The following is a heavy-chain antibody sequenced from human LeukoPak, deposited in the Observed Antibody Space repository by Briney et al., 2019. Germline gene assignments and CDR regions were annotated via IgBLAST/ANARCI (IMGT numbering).Heavy chain of an antibody. V-gene: IGHV4-61*02. J-gene: IGHJ4*02. CDR2: IYTSGST. D-gene: IGHD4-11*01. CDR1: GNSISSGDNY. Sequence: SETLSLTCTVSGNSISSGDNYWSWIRQPAGKGLEWIGRIYTSGSTNYNPSLKSRVIISGDTSKNQFSLKLSSVTAADTAVYYCARDSTGWGQGTLVTVSS. CDR3: ARDSTG.